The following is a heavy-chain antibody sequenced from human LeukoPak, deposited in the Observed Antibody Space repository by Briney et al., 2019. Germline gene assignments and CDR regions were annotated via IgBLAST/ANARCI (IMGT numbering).Heavy chain of an antibody. CDR1: GGSISSSSYY. J-gene: IGHJ4*02. D-gene: IGHD5-12*01. CDR3: ARGMWIYSY. Sequence: SETLSLTCTVSGGSISSSSYYWGWIRQPPGKGLEWMGSIYYSGSTYYNPSLKSRVTVSVDTSKNQFSLKLTSVTAADTAVYYCARGMWIYSYWGQGTLVTVSS. CDR2: IYYSGST. V-gene: IGHV4-39*01.